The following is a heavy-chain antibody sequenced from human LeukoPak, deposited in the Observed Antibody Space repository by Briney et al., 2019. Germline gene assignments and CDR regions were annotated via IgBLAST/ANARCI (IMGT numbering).Heavy chain of an antibody. V-gene: IGHV3-7*01. Sequence: PGGSLRLSCAASGLTFNSYWMSWVRQAPGKGLEWVANIKQDGSEKYYVDSVKGRFTISRDNAKNSLYLQTNSLRAEDTAVYYCARAARYSSGYYFDYWGQGTLVTVSS. CDR2: IKQDGSEK. CDR3: ARAARYSSGYYFDY. CDR1: GLTFNSYW. D-gene: IGHD3-22*01. J-gene: IGHJ4*02.